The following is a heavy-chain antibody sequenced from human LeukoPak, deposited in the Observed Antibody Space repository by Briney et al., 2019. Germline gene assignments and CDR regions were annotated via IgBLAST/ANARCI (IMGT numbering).Heavy chain of an antibody. D-gene: IGHD2-21*02. CDR2: IYPGDSDI. CDR1: GYSFTSHW. V-gene: IGHV5-51*01. J-gene: IGHJ5*01. CDR3: VRHTDYWFDS. Sequence: GESLKISCKGSGYSFTSHWIGWVRQMPGKGLEWMGIIYPGDSDIRYSPSFQGQVTISTDKSITTAYLQWSSLKASDTAMYYCVRHTDYWFDSWGQGTLVTVSS.